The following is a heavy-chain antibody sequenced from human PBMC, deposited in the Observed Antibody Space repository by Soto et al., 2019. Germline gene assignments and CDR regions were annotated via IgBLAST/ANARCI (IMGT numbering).Heavy chain of an antibody. CDR1: GYTFTSYA. V-gene: IGHV1-3*01. D-gene: IGHD6-13*01. CDR3: ARDFSQEQQLPKLNWFDP. Sequence: ASVKVSCKASGYTFTSYAMHWVRQAPGQRLEWMGWINAGNGNTKYSQKFQGRVTITRDTSASTAYMELSSLRSEDTAVYYCARDFSQEQQLPKLNWFDPWGQGTLVTVSS. J-gene: IGHJ5*02. CDR2: INAGNGNT.